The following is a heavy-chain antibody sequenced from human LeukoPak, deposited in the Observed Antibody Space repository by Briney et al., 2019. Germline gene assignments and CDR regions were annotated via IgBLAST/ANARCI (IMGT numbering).Heavy chain of an antibody. J-gene: IGHJ4*02. CDR2: ILYDGSQK. D-gene: IGHD3-22*01. V-gene: IGHV3-30*18. CDR1: GFTFSSFG. CDR3: AKDHYEVIVAGAFDY. Sequence: GGSLRLSCVASGFTFSSFGMHWVRQAPGKGLEWVAVILYDGSQKHYADLVKGRFIISRDNSKNTLYLQVNNLKPEDTAVYYCAKDHYEVIVAGAFDYWGQGALVTVSS.